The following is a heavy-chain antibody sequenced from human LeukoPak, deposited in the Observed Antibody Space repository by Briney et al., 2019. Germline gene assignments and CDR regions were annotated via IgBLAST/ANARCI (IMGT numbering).Heavy chain of an antibody. V-gene: IGHV3-21*01. Sequence: PGGSLRLSCAASGFTFSSYGMNWGRQAPGKGLEWVSSISSSSSYIYYEDSVKGIFTISRDNAKNSLYLQMNSLRAEDTAVYYCARDFLSGTLWYWGQGTLVTVSS. D-gene: IGHD2/OR15-2a*01. CDR2: ISSSSSYI. J-gene: IGHJ4*02. CDR3: ARDFLSGTLWY. CDR1: GFTFSSYG.